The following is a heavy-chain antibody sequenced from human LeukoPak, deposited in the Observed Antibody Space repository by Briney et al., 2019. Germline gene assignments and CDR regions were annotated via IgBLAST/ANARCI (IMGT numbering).Heavy chain of an antibody. D-gene: IGHD1-26*01. V-gene: IGHV3-73*01. CDR3: TSFPRGGSYYCDY. CDR1: GFTFSGSA. CDR2: IRSKANRYAT. Sequence: GGSLRLSCAASGFTFSGSAMHWVRKASGKGLEWVGRIRSKANRYATAYAASVKGRFTISRDDSKNTAYLQMNSRKTEDTAVYYCTSFPRGGSYYCDYWGQGTLVTVSS. J-gene: IGHJ4*02.